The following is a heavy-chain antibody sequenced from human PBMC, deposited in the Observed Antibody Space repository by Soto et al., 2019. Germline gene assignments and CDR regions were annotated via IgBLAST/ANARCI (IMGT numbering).Heavy chain of an antibody. CDR2: IYYSGIT. CDR1: GGSISSSSYY. CDR3: ARLGLIRYCSGGSCHPNYYGMDV. Sequence: SETLSLTCTVSGGSISSSSYYWGWIRQPPGKGLEWIGSIYYSGITYYNPSLKSRVTISVDTSKNQFSLKLSSVTAADTAVYYCARLGLIRYCSGGSCHPNYYGMDVWGQGTTVTVSS. J-gene: IGHJ6*02. V-gene: IGHV4-39*01. D-gene: IGHD2-15*01.